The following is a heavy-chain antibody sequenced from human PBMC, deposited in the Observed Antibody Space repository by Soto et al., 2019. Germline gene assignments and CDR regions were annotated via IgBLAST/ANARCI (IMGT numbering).Heavy chain of an antibody. D-gene: IGHD6-19*01. CDR1: GFSLSTSGMG. CDR2: IYWDDDK. J-gene: IGHJ4*02. CDR3: AHGSYHSGFDY. Sequence: QITLKESGPTLVKPTQTLTLTCTFSGFSLSTSGMGVGWIRQPPGKALELLALIYWDDDKRYSPSLESRLTITEDTSKNHVALTSTNMDPVNTATYYCAHGSYHSGFDYCSQGTLVTVAA. V-gene: IGHV2-5*02.